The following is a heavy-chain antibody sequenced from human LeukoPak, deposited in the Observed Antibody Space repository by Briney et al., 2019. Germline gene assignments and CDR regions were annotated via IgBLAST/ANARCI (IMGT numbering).Heavy chain of an antibody. V-gene: IGHV1-2*02. Sequence: SVKVSCKGSGYTFTSYYMRWVRQAPGQGLEWMGGINPNSGGTNYAQKVQGRVTMTRDTSISTAYMVLSRLRSDDTAVYYCARQVISTNDAFDIWGQGTMVTVSS. D-gene: IGHD3-22*01. CDR3: ARQVISTNDAFDI. CDR1: GYTFTSYY. CDR2: INPNSGGT. J-gene: IGHJ3*02.